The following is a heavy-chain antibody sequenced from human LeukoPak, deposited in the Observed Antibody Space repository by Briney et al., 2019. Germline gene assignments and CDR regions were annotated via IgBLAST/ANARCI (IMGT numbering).Heavy chain of an antibody. CDR2: INTNTGNP. CDR1: GYTFTSYG. CDR3: ATDGYAFDI. Sequence: ASVKVSCKASGYTFTSYGISWVRQAPGQGLEWMGWINTNTGNPTYAQGFTGRFVFSLDTSVSTAYLQISSLKAEDTAVYYCATDGYAFDIWGQGTMVTVSS. V-gene: IGHV7-4-1*02. D-gene: IGHD5-24*01. J-gene: IGHJ3*02.